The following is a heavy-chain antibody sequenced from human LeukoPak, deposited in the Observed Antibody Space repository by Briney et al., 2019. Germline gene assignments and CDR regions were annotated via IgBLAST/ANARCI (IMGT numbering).Heavy chain of an antibody. J-gene: IGHJ4*02. V-gene: IGHV4-61*05. CDR1: GGSISSSSYY. CDR3: ARGEWELLMGY. Sequence: SETLSLTCTVSGGSISSSSYYWGWIRQPPGKGLEWIGYIYYSGSTNYNPSLKSRVTISVDTSKNQFSLKLSSVTAADTAVYYCARGEWELLMGYWGQGTLVTVSS. CDR2: IYYSGST. D-gene: IGHD1-26*01.